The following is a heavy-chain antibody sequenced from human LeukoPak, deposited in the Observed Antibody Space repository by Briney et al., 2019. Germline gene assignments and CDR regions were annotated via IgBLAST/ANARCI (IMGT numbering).Heavy chain of an antibody. CDR1: GGSFTGYH. D-gene: IGHD5-18*01. CDR2: INHRGHP. J-gene: IGHJ4*02. V-gene: IGHV4-34*01. CDR3: ARDPTTMVTVPYYFDF. Sequence: SETLSLTCAVYGGSFTGYHWNWIRQSPQRGLEWIGEINHRGHPHYNPSLESRLTISVDTSKNQFSLTLKSVTAADTAVYFCARDPTTMVTVPYYFDFWGPGTPVTVSS.